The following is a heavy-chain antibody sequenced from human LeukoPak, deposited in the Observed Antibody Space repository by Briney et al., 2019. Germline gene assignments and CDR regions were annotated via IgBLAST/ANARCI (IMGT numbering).Heavy chain of an antibody. CDR1: GGSISSSNYY. V-gene: IGHV4-61*05. CDR2: IYYSGST. D-gene: IGHD5-18*01. CDR3: ASAKDTAMVRY. J-gene: IGHJ4*02. Sequence: SETLSLTCTVSGGSISSSNYYWGWIRQPPGKGLEWIGYIYYSGSTNYNPSLKSRVTISVDTSKNQFSLKLSSVTAADTAVYYCASAKDTAMVRYWGQGTLVTVSS.